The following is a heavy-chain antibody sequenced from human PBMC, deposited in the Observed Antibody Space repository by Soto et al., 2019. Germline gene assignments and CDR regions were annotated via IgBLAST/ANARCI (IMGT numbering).Heavy chain of an antibody. D-gene: IGHD3-10*01. Sequence: GASVKVSCKASGYTFTSYYMHWVRQAPGQGLEWMGIINPSGGSTSYAQKFQGRVTMTRDTSTSPVYMELSSLRSEDTAVYYCAREPYGSGSYRYYYGMDVWGQGTTVTVSS. CDR2: INPSGGST. V-gene: IGHV1-46*01. J-gene: IGHJ6*02. CDR1: GYTFTSYY. CDR3: AREPYGSGSYRYYYGMDV.